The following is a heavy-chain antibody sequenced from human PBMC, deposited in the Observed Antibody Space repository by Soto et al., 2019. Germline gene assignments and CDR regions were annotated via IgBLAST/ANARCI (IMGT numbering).Heavy chain of an antibody. CDR2: INPSDGGT. D-gene: IGHD2-8*01. CDR1: GYTFTSYY. Sequence: QVQLVQSGTEVKKPGASVTVSCKASGYTFTSYYIHWVRQAPGQGLEWMGVINPSDGGTRYAQKLQGTVTMTRDTSTSTIYMEMTSLKSEDTAIYYCTREGNGKPFDPWGQGTLVIVSS. J-gene: IGHJ5*02. CDR3: TREGNGKPFDP. V-gene: IGHV1-46*01.